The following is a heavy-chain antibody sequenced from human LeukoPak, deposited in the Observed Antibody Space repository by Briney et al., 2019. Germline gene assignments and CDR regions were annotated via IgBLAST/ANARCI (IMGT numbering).Heavy chain of an antibody. Sequence: GGSLRLSCAASGFTFSSYEMNWVRQAPGKRLEWVSYISSSGSTIYYADSVKGRFTISRDNAKNSLYLQMNSLRAEDTAVYYCASLVTTMVRGVIRDYWGQGTLVTVSS. J-gene: IGHJ4*02. D-gene: IGHD3-10*01. CDR2: ISSSGSTI. CDR3: ASLVTTMVRGVIRDY. V-gene: IGHV3-48*03. CDR1: GFTFSSYE.